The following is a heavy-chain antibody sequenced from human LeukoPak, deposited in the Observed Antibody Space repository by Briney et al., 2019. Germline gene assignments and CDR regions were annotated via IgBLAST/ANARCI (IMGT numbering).Heavy chain of an antibody. CDR3: ATDPSGRVCDS. Sequence: GGSLRLSCAASGFTFSNYWTHWVRQAPGKGLVWVSRINSDGSSISYADSVKGRFTISRDNAKNTLYLQMNSLRAEDTAVYYCATDPSGRVCDSWGQGTLVTVSS. D-gene: IGHD3-10*01. V-gene: IGHV3-74*01. J-gene: IGHJ4*02. CDR2: INSDGSSI. CDR1: GFTFSNYW.